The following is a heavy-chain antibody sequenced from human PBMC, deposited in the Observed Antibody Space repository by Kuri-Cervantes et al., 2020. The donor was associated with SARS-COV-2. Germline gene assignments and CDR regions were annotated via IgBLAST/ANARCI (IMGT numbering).Heavy chain of an antibody. D-gene: IGHD3-16*02. CDR3: ARGGNYDYVWGSYRYGPKIRKPFDY. V-gene: IGHV4-34*01. CDR2: INHSGST. CDR1: GGSFSGYY. J-gene: IGHJ4*02. Sequence: SETLSLTCAVYGGSFSGYYWSWIRQPPGKGLEWIGEINHSGSTNYNPSLKSRVTVSVDTSKNQFSLKLSSVTAADTAVYYCARGGNYDYVWGSYRYGPKIRKPFDYWGQGTRVTGAS.